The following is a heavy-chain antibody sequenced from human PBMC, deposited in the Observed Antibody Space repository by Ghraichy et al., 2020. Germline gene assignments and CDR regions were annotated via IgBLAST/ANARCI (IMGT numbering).Heavy chain of an antibody. D-gene: IGHD2-21*02. V-gene: IGHV4-39*01. CDR1: GGSISSSSYF. CDR3: SRHENIVVVTAARAFDI. CDR2: IYYYGNT. Sequence: SQTLSLTCTVSGGSISSSSYFWGWIRQPPGKGLEWIGSIYYYGNTYYNPSLKSRVTISVDTSKNQFSLKLSSVTAADTAVYYCSRHENIVVVTAARAFDISGNGRMVTVPP. J-gene: IGHJ3*02.